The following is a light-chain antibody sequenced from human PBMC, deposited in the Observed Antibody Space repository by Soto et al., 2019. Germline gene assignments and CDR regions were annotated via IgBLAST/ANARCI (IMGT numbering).Light chain of an antibody. Sequence: QSVLTQPPSLSEAPGQRVTISCTGSSSNIGAGYEAHWYQQVPGTAPKLLIYENNNRPSGVPDRFSGSKSGTSASLAITGLQAEDEAEYYCQSYDSSRSGYVFGTGTKVTVL. CDR3: QSYDSSRSGYV. V-gene: IGLV1-40*01. CDR2: ENN. J-gene: IGLJ1*01. CDR1: SSNIGAGYE.